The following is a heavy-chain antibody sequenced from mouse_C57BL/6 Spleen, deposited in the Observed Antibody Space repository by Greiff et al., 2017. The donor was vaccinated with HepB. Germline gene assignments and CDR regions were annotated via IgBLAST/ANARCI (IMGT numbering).Heavy chain of an antibody. Sequence: VMLVESGPGLVAPSQSLSITCTVSGFSLTSYGVDWVRQSPGKGLEWLGVIWGVGSTNYNSALKSRLSISKDNSKSQVFLKMNSLQTDDTAMYYCASEGDYGEGAMDYWGQGTSVTVSS. CDR1: GFSLTSYG. CDR3: ASEGDYGEGAMDY. J-gene: IGHJ4*01. V-gene: IGHV2-6*01. CDR2: IWGVGST. D-gene: IGHD2-4*01.